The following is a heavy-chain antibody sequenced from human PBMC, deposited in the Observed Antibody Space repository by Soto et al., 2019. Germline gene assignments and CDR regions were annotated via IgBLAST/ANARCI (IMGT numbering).Heavy chain of an antibody. CDR3: ARGYYDSSGYHTGSFDY. J-gene: IGHJ4*02. CDR1: GFTFSDYY. V-gene: IGHV3-11*05. Sequence: GGSLRISCAASGFTFSDYYMSWIRQAPGKGLEWVSYISSSSSYTNYADSVKGRFTISRDNAKNSLYLQMNSLRAEDTAVYYCARGYYDSSGYHTGSFDYWGQGTLVTVTS. CDR2: ISSSSSYT. D-gene: IGHD3-22*01.